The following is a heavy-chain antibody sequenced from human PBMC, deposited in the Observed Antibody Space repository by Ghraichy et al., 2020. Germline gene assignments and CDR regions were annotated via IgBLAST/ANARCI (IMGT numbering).Heavy chain of an antibody. CDR3: ARAFESIAARQTYYYYYYYMDV. CDR2: IIPIFGTA. Sequence: SVKVSCKASGGTFSSYAISWVRQAPGQGLEWMGGIIPIFGTANYAQKFQGRVTITADESTSTAYMELSSLRSEDTAVYYCARAFESIAARQTYYYYYYYMDVWGKGTTVTVSS. J-gene: IGHJ6*03. V-gene: IGHV1-69*13. CDR1: GGTFSSYA. D-gene: IGHD6-6*01.